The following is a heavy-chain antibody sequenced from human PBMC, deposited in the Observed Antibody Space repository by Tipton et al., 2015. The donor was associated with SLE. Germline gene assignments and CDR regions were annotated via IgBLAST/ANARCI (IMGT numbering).Heavy chain of an antibody. D-gene: IGHD2-21*01. Sequence: QVQLVQSGAELKKPGASVKVSCKASGYTFTSYGISWVRQAPGQGLEWMGWISAYNGYTNYAQNFQDRVTMTTDTSTSTAYMKLRSLRSDDTAVYYCARDGLAYCGGDCFSDYWGQGALVTVSS. CDR2: ISAYNGYT. CDR1: GYTFTSYG. CDR3: ARDGLAYCGGDCFSDY. J-gene: IGHJ4*02. V-gene: IGHV1-18*01.